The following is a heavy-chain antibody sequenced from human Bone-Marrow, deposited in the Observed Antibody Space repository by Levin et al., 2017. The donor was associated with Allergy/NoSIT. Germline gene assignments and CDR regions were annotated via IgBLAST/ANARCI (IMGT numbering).Heavy chain of an antibody. CDR1: GFTFNNYD. CDR2: ITTFAVA. CDR3: ARKKLGRPWDFDL. V-gene: IGHV3-13*01. D-gene: IGHD3-16*01. Sequence: PGESLKISCAASGFTFNNYDMHWVRQATGNGLEWVSGITTFAVADYSDSVKGRFVISRENAKNSLYLQMNSLAVGDTAIYYCARKKLGRPWDFDLWGRGTLVTVSS. J-gene: IGHJ2*01.